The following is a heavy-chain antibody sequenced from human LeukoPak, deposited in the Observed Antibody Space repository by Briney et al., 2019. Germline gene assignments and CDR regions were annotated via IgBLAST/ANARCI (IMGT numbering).Heavy chain of an antibody. CDR1: GYSINNYW. CDR2: IYPADSDI. J-gene: IGHJ5*02. CDR3: ARQEYCSGASCYTWFDP. D-gene: IGHD2-15*01. V-gene: IGHV5-51*01. Sequence: GESLKISCKGSGYSINNYWIAWVRQMPGKGLEWMGIIYPADSDIRYSPSFQGQVTISADKSISTAYLQWNSLKASNTAMYYCARQEYCSGASCYTWFDPWGQGTLVTVSS.